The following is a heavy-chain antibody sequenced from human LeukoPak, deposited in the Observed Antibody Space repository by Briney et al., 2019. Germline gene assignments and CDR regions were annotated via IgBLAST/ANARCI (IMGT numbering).Heavy chain of an antibody. V-gene: IGHV1-24*01. D-gene: IGHD6-13*01. Sequence: ASVKVSCKVSGYTLTELSMHWVRQAPGKGLEWMGGFDPEDGETNYAQKFQGRVTMTEDTSTDTAYMELSSLRCEDTAVYYCATVPGRSIAAAAPFDFWGQGTLVTVSS. CDR3: ATVPGRSIAAAAPFDF. CDR2: FDPEDGET. J-gene: IGHJ4*02. CDR1: GYTLTELS.